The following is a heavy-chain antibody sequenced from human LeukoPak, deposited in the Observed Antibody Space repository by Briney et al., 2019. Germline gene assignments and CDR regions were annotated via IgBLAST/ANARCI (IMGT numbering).Heavy chain of an antibody. CDR3: ATRWVPDYYDSSGSAFDI. CDR1: GYTSTSYG. V-gene: IGHV1-18*01. J-gene: IGHJ3*02. D-gene: IGHD3-22*01. Sequence: ASVKVSCKASGYTSTSYGISWVRQAPGQGLEWMGWISAYNGNTNYAQKLQGRVTMTTDTSTSTAYMELRSLRSDDTAVYYCATRWVPDYYDSSGSAFDIWGQGTMVIVSS. CDR2: ISAYNGNT.